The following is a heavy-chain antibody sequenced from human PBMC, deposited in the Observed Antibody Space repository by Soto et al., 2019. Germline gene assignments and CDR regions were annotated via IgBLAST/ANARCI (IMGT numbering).Heavy chain of an antibody. V-gene: IGHV4-4*09. Sequence: SETLSLTCIVSGGSISSYYWTWTRQPPGKGLEWIGCVYNGATTSYNPSLKSRVTISVDTSKNQFSLKLTSVTAADTAVHYCASTIFPASNWFETWGQGTLVTVSS. CDR2: VYNGATT. D-gene: IGHD3-9*01. CDR3: ASTIFPASNWFET. CDR1: GGSISSYY. J-gene: IGHJ5*02.